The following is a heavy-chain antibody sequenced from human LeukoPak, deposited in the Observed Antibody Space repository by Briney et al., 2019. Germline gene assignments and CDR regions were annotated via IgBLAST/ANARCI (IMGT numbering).Heavy chain of an antibody. CDR3: ARDTVLNAFDI. CDR1: GGSISGYY. Sequence: SETLSLTCTVSGGSISGYYWSWIRQPPGKGLEWIGYIYYSGSTNYNPSLKSRVTISVGTSKNQFSLKLSSVTAADTAVYYCARDTVLNAFDIWGQGTMVTVSS. CDR2: IYYSGST. D-gene: IGHD2-15*01. J-gene: IGHJ3*02. V-gene: IGHV4-59*01.